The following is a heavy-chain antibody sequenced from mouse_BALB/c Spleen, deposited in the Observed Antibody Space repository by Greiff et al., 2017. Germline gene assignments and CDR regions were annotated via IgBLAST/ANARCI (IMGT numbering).Heavy chain of an antibody. J-gene: IGHJ2*01. Sequence: EVQLVESGGGLVQPGGSRKLSCAASGFTFSSFGMHWVRQAPEKGLEWVAYISSGSSTIYYADTVKGRFTISRDNPKNTLFLQMTSLRSEDTAMYYCARGVLRSPFDYWGQGTTLTVSS. D-gene: IGHD1-1*01. CDR1: GFTFSSFG. CDR3: ARGVLRSPFDY. CDR2: ISSGSSTI. V-gene: IGHV5-17*02.